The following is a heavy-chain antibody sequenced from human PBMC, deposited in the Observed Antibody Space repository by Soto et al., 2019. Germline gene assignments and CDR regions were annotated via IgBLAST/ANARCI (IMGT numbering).Heavy chain of an antibody. V-gene: IGHV4-39*02. CDR1: GGSIGYNGYY. CDR2: IFYTGTT. Sequence: SVTLSLSSTVSGGSIGYNGYYWGWIRQPPGKGLEWVGGIFYTGTTYYSPSLKDRVTISVDTSKNSFSLNLTSVTAADTAFYFCASLVVVATVATAWGQGTLVTVSS. D-gene: IGHD2-15*01. CDR3: ASLVVVATVATA. J-gene: IGHJ5*02.